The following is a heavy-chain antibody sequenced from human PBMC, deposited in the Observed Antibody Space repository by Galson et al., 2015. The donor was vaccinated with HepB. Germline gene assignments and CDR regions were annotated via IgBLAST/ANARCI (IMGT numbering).Heavy chain of an antibody. J-gene: IGHJ6*02. CDR3: ARSRGRLLQHTSYAMDV. D-gene: IGHD4-11*01. CDR1: GFTFSNYG. Sequence: SLRLSCAASGFTFSNYGIHWVRQAPGKGLEWVAVLSYGGGNTYYADSVKGRFTISRDISKNTVFLQMYSLRGEDTAVYYCARSRGRLLQHTSYAMDVWGQGTTVTVSS. V-gene: IGHV3-30*04. CDR2: LSYGGGNT.